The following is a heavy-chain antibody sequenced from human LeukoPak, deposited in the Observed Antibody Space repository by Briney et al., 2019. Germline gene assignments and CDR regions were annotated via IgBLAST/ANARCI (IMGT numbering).Heavy chain of an antibody. V-gene: IGHV2-5*02. J-gene: IGHJ3*01. CDR2: IYWDDDK. CDR1: GFSPTTTGVG. Sequence: ESGPTLMKPTQTLTLTCTFSGFSPTTTGVGVVWIRRPPGKALEWLAIIYWDDDKRYSPSLRSRLTISKDTSRNQVVLTMSNMDPVDTATYFCAHIEITYAGISRDDAFDVWGQGTMVTVSS. CDR3: AHIEITYAGISRDDAFDV. D-gene: IGHD3-16*01.